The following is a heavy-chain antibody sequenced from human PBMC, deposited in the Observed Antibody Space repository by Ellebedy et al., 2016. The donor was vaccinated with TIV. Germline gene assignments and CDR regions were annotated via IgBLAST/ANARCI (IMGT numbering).Heavy chain of an antibody. J-gene: IGHJ4*02. D-gene: IGHD4-17*01. CDR3: AKDRDDDGDYVFDS. Sequence: GESLKISXSASGFTFSNYVMSWVRQAPGKGLQWVSGISRIDDSTYYADSVKGRFTISRDNPKNTLYLQMNNLRAEDTAAYYCAKDRDDDGDYVFDSWGQGTLVTVSS. CDR1: GFTFSNYV. V-gene: IGHV3-23*01. CDR2: ISRIDDST.